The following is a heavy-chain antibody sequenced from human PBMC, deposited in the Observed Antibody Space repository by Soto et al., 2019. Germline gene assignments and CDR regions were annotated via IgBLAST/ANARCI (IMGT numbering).Heavy chain of an antibody. D-gene: IGHD2-2*01. V-gene: IGHV4-34*01. CDR3: ARRVVPAAIGY. J-gene: IGHJ4*02. CDR2: INHSGST. Sequence: QVQLQLWGAGLLKPSETLSLTCAVYGGSFSAYYWSWIRQPPGKGLEWIGEINHSGSTNYNPSLKSRVTMSVDTSKNQFSRKLSSVTAADTAVYYCARRVVPAAIGYWGQGTLVTVSS. CDR1: GGSFSAYY.